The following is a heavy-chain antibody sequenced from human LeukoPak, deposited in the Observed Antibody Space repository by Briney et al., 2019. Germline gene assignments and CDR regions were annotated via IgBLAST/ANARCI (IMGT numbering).Heavy chain of an antibody. CDR2: ISWNSGSI. Sequence: GRSLRLSCAASGFTFDDYAMHWVRQAPGKGLEWVSGISWNSGSIGYADSVKGRFTISRDNAKNSLYQQMNSLRAEDTALYYCAKTDSSGWYPDAFDIWGQGTMVTVSS. D-gene: IGHD6-19*01. CDR1: GFTFDDYA. J-gene: IGHJ3*02. CDR3: AKTDSSGWYPDAFDI. V-gene: IGHV3-9*01.